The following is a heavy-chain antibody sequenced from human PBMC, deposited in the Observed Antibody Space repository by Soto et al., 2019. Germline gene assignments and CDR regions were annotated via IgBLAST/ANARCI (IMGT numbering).Heavy chain of an antibody. J-gene: IGHJ6*02. CDR2: ISYDGSNK. D-gene: IGHD6-6*01. Sequence: PGGSLRLSCAASGFTFSSYGMHWVRQAPGKGLEWVAVISYDGSNKYYADSVKGRFTISRDNSKNTLYLQMNSLRAEDTAVYYCAKSDIAARTRSGYYYYYGMDVWGQGTTVTVS. CDR3: AKSDIAARTRSGYYYYYGMDV. CDR1: GFTFSSYG. V-gene: IGHV3-30*18.